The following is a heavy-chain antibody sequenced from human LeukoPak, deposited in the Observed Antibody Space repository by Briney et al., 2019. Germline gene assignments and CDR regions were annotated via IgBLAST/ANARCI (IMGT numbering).Heavy chain of an antibody. D-gene: IGHD3-22*01. Sequence: PGGSLRHSCAAPGFTRSSYAMSWVRQAPGKVRECGSAISGSGGSTYYADSVKGRFTISRDNSKNTLYLQMNRLRAEDTAVYYCAKRDSSGYYYDYYYYYGMDVWGQGTTVTVSS. J-gene: IGHJ6*02. CDR2: ISGSGGST. CDR3: AKRDSSGYYYDYYYYYGMDV. CDR1: GFTRSSYA. V-gene: IGHV3-23*01.